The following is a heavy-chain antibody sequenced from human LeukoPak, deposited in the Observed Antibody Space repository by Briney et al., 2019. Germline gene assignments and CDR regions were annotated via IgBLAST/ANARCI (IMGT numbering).Heavy chain of an antibody. Sequence: SETLSLTCTVSGGSISSSSYYWGRIRQPPGKGLEWIGCIYYSGSTYYNPSLKSRVTISVDTSKNQFSPKLSSVTAADTAVYYCASSSNYYDSSGYWRVGGQGTLVTVSS. CDR1: GGSISSSSYY. V-gene: IGHV4-39*01. D-gene: IGHD3-22*01. CDR3: ASSSNYYDSSGYWRV. CDR2: IYYSGST. J-gene: IGHJ4*02.